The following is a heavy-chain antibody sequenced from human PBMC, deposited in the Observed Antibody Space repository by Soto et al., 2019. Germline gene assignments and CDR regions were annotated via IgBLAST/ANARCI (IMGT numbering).Heavy chain of an antibody. D-gene: IGHD2-8*01. Sequence: GGSLRLSCAASGFTFSSYAMHWVRQAPGKGLEWVAVISYDGSNKYYADSVKGRFTIARDNYKKTLYLQKNRLRAEDTDVYYWGNEGYCANGVGYAGGDYYNGMDVWGQGTTVTVSS. CDR1: GFTFSSYA. CDR2: ISYDGSNK. V-gene: IGHV3-30-3*02. J-gene: IGHJ6*02. CDR3: GNEGYCANGVGYAGGDYYNGMDV.